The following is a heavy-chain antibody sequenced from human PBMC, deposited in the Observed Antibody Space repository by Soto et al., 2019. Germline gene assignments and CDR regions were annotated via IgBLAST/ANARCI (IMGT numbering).Heavy chain of an antibody. CDR2: IMAVFGTA. D-gene: IGHD3-16*01. V-gene: IGHV1-69*01. CDR1: GGSFRTYA. CDR3: ATYRGFYAAMDV. Sequence: QVQLGQSGSEVKKPGSSVKVSCKSSGGSFRTYAISWVRQAPGQGLEWMGGIMAVFGTATYTQSFQGRVTITAAESTSTSYMELRGLKSGDTAIYYCATYRGFYAAMDVWGHGTTVTVSS. J-gene: IGHJ6*02.